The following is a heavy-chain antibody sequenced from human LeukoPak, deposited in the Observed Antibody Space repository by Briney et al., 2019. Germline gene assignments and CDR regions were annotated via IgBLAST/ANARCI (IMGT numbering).Heavy chain of an antibody. D-gene: IGHD6-6*01. Sequence: GGSLRLTCAASGFPFSTHAMSWVRQTPGKGLEWISSISVGGGSSYHTDSVKGRFTISRDESSNTVSLQMTSLTVKDTAVYFCVGSSFTALSPIDYWGQGTLVSVSS. CDR3: VGSSFTALSPIDY. CDR2: ISVGGGSS. V-gene: IGHV3-23*01. CDR1: GFPFSTHA. J-gene: IGHJ4*02.